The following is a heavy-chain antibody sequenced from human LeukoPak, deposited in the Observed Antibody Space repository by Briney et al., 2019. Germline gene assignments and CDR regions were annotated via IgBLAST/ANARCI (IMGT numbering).Heavy chain of an antibody. CDR3: ARAFGYNYIFDY. J-gene: IGHJ4*02. V-gene: IGHV3-21*01. CDR1: GFTFSSYS. D-gene: IGHD5-24*01. Sequence: GGSLRLSCAASGFTFSSYSMNWVRQAPGKGLEWVSSISSSSSYIYYADSVKGRFTISRANAKNSLYLQMNCLRAEDTAVYYCARAFGYNYIFDYWGQGTLVTVSS. CDR2: ISSSSSYI.